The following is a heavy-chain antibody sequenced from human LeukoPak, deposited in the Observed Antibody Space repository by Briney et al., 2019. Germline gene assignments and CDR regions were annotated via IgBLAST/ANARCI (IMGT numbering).Heavy chain of an antibody. J-gene: IGHJ6*02. Sequence: GGSLRLSCAASGFTFSSYAMSWVRQAPGKGLEWVSAISGSGGSTYYADSVKGRFTISRDNSKNTLYLQMNSVRAEDTAVYYCAKGFEWFYYGMDVWGQGTTVTVSS. CDR3: AKGFEWFYYGMDV. CDR2: ISGSGGST. V-gene: IGHV3-23*01. D-gene: IGHD3-9*01. CDR1: GFTFSSYA.